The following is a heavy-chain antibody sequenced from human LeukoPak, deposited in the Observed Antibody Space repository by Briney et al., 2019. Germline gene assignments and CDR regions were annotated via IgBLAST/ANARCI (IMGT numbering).Heavy chain of an antibody. J-gene: IGHJ4*02. Sequence: GRSLRLSCAASGFTFSSYSMHWVRQAPGKGLEWVAVISYVGNDEYYADSVKGRFTISRDNSKNTLDLQMDSLRAEDTALYYCARPKNLYCSSSTCYDGLAYWGQGTLVTVSS. CDR2: ISYVGNDE. D-gene: IGHD2-2*01. CDR1: GFTFSSYS. CDR3: ARPKNLYCSSSTCYDGLAY. V-gene: IGHV3-30*03.